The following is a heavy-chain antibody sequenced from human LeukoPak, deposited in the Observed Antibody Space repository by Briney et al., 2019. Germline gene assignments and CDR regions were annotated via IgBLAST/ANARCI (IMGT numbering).Heavy chain of an antibody. Sequence: SETLSLTCTVSGGSISSYYWSWIRQPPGKGLEWIGYIYYSGSTNYNPSLKSRVTISVDTSKNQFSLKLSSVTAADTAVYYCARLVRGDYYYYYGMDVWGQGTTVTVSS. CDR2: IYYSGST. J-gene: IGHJ6*02. CDR1: GGSISSYY. CDR3: ARLVRGDYYYYYGMDV. D-gene: IGHD3-10*01. V-gene: IGHV4-59*08.